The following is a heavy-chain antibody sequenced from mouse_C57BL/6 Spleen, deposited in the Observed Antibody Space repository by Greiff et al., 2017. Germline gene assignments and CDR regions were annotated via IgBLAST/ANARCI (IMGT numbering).Heavy chain of an antibody. J-gene: IGHJ4*01. V-gene: IGHV1-72*01. Sequence: QVQLQQPGAELVKPGASVKLSCKASGYTFTSYWMHWVKQRPGRGLEWIARIDPNSGGTKYNEKFKSKATLTVDKPSSTAYMQLSSLTSEDSAVYYCARNYDYDGNYYAMDYWGQGTSVTVSS. D-gene: IGHD2-4*01. CDR3: ARNYDYDGNYYAMDY. CDR2: IDPNSGGT. CDR1: GYTFTSYW.